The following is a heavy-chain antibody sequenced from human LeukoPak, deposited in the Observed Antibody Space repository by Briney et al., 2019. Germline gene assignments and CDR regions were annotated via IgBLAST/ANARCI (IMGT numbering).Heavy chain of an antibody. CDR3: ARGNYDFWSGYSNYFDY. V-gene: IGHV6-1*01. D-gene: IGHD3-3*01. Sequence: SQTLSLTCAISGDTVSSNSGVWNWIRQSPSRGLEWLGRTYYRSKWYDDYAVSVRSRITINPDTSKDQFSLQLTSVTPEDTAVYYCARGNYDFWSGYSNYFDYWGQGTLVTVSS. CDR1: GDTVSSNSGV. J-gene: IGHJ4*02. CDR2: TYYRSKWYD.